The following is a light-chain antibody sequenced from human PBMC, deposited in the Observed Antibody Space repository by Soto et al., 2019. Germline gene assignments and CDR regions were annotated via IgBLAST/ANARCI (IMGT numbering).Light chain of an antibody. CDR3: ASKTTSSTVL. Sequence: QSALTQPSSMSGSPGQSITISCTGTSSDIGAYEHVSWYQQRPGRATKVLIYDVRIRPSEVSNRFSGSKSGDTASLTISGLQAEDEAVYYCASKTTSSTVLFGGGTKLTVL. J-gene: IGLJ2*01. CDR1: SSDIGAYEH. CDR2: DVR. V-gene: IGLV2-14*03.